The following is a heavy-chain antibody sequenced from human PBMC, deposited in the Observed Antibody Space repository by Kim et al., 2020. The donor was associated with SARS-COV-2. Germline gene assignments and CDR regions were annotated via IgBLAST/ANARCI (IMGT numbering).Heavy chain of an antibody. CDR2: IKQDGSEK. V-gene: IGHV3-7*01. CDR1: GFTFSSYW. D-gene: IGHD2-2*01. J-gene: IGHJ5*02. CDR3: ARVGNYYCSSTSCYAPEGDWFDP. Sequence: GGSLRLSCAASGFTFSSYWMSWVRQAPGKGLEWVANIKQDGSEKYYVDSVKGRFTISRDNAKNSLYLQMNSLRAEDTAVYYCARVGNYYCSSTSCYAPEGDWFDPWGQGTLVTVSS.